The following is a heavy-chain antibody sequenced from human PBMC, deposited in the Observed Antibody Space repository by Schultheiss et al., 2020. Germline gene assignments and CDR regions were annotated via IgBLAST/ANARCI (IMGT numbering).Heavy chain of an antibody. V-gene: IGHV1-18*01. CDR1: GYTFTSYG. CDR3: AREEQWLFTDLDY. D-gene: IGHD6-19*01. CDR2: ISAYNGNT. J-gene: IGHJ4*02. Sequence: ASVKVSCKASGYTFTSYGISWVRQAPGQGLEWMGWISAYNGNTNYAQKFQGRVTMTRDTSISTAYMELSRLRSDDTAVYYCAREEQWLFTDLDYWGQGTLVTVSS.